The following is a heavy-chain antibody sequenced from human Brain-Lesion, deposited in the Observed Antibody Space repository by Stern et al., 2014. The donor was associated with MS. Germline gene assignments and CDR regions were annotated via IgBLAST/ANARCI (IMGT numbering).Heavy chain of an antibody. CDR1: GGTFGTYP. D-gene: IGHD5-18*01. CDR3: AKDGPALVTNWFDP. V-gene: IGHV1-69*06. Sequence: QVQLVHSGPEVKKPGSSVQVSCKASGGTFGTYPITWLRQAPGQGLEWMGRIIPIFGSPNYAQKFQGRVTITADRSTTTVYMKLSSLKSDDAAVYYCAKDGPALVTNWFDPWGRGTLVTVSS. J-gene: IGHJ5*02. CDR2: IIPIFGSP.